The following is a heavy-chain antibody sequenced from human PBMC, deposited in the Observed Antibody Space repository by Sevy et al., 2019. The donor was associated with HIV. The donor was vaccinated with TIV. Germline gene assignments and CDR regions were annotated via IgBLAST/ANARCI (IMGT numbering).Heavy chain of an antibody. CDR3: ARDLGGYYDSSGYYPIDY. CDR2: ISAYNGNT. V-gene: IGHV1-18*01. Sequence: VSVKVSCKASGYTFTSYGISWVRQAPGQGLEWMGWISAYNGNTNYAQKLQGRVTMTTDTSTSTAYMELRSLRSDDTALYFCARDLGGYYDSSGYYPIDYWGQGTLVTVSS. D-gene: IGHD3-22*01. CDR1: GYTFTSYG. J-gene: IGHJ4*02.